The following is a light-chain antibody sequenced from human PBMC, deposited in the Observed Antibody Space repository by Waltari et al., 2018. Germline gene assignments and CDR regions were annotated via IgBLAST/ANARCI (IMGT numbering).Light chain of an antibody. J-gene: IGKJ1*01. CDR3: QQYDSFSPVT. CDR1: QSIGTY. V-gene: IGKV1-5*03. CDR2: RAS. Sequence: DIQMTQSPSTLSASVGDRVSITCRARQSIGTYLAWYQQKPGKAPKLLIYRASTLESGVPFRCSGSGSGTEFTLTISSLQPDDFATYYCQQYDSFSPVTFGQGTRVDIK.